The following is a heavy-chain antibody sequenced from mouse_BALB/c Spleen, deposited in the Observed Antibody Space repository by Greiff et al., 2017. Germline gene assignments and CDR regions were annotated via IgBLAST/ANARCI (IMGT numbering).Heavy chain of an antibody. V-gene: IGHV1-63*01. CDR1: GYAFTNYW. CDR2: IYPGSGNT. Sequence: VQGVESGAELVRPGTSVKISCKASGYAFTNYWLGWVKQRPGHGLEWIGDIYPGSGNTYYNEKFKGKATLTADKSSSTAYMQLSSLTSEDSAVYFCARGGYDPAWFAYWGQGTLVTVSA. D-gene: IGHD2-3*01. CDR3: ARGGYDPAWFAY. J-gene: IGHJ3*01.